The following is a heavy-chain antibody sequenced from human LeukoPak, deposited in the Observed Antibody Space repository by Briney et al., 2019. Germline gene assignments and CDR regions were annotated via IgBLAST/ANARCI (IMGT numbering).Heavy chain of an antibody. Sequence: GESLKISCKGSGYKFADYWIGWVRQMPGKGLEWMGIIYPGDSDTRYSPSFQGQVTISVDKSTSTTHLQWRRLKASDTAMYYCARSEGHCSDGRCYSQKVVDYWGQGTLVTVSS. CDR2: IYPGDSDT. J-gene: IGHJ4*02. CDR3: ARSEGHCSDGRCYSQKVVDY. CDR1: GYKFADYW. V-gene: IGHV5-51*01. D-gene: IGHD2-15*01.